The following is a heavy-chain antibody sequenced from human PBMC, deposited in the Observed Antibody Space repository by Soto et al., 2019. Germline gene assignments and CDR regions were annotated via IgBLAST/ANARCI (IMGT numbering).Heavy chain of an antibody. CDR3: ASGYSYGYYFDY. Sequence: GGSLRLSCAASGFTFSDYYMSWIRQAPGKGLEWVSYISSSSYTNYADSVKGRFTISRDNAKNSLYLQMNSLRAEDTAVYYCASGYSYGYYFDYWGQGTLVTVSS. V-gene: IGHV3-11*06. CDR2: ISSSSYT. J-gene: IGHJ4*02. CDR1: GFTFSDYY. D-gene: IGHD5-18*01.